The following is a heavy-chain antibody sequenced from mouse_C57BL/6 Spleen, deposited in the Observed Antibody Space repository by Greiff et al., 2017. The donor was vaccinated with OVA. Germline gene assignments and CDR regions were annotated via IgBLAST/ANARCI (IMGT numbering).Heavy chain of an antibody. CDR1: GYTFTSYW. V-gene: IGHV1-50*01. J-gene: IGHJ4*01. Sequence: VQLQQPGAELVKPGASVKLSCKASGYTFTSYWMQWVKQRPGQGLEWIGEIDPSDSYTNYNQKFKGKATLTVDTSSSTAYMQLSSLTSEDSAVYYCATRSVREDYAMDYWGQGTSVTVSS. D-gene: IGHD1-1*01. CDR3: ATRSVREDYAMDY. CDR2: IDPSDSYT.